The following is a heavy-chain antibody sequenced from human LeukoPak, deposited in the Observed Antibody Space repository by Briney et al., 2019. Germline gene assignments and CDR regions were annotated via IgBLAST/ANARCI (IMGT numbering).Heavy chain of an antibody. J-gene: IGHJ4*02. CDR1: GGSFSGYY. CDR2: IYHSGST. V-gene: IGHV4-34*01. CDR3: AGRRITMVRGAYGGNHY. Sequence: PSETLSLTCAVYGGSFSGYYWGWIRQPPGKGLEWIGSIYHSGSTYYNPSLKSRVTISVDTSKNQFSLKLSSVTAADTAVYYCAGRRITMVRGAYGGNHYWGQGTLVTVSS. D-gene: IGHD3-10*01.